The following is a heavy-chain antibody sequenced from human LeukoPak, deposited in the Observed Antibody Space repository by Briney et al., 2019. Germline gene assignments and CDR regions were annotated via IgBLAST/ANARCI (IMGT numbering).Heavy chain of an antibody. J-gene: IGHJ3*02. V-gene: IGHV1-69*04. Sequence: VASVKVSCEASGGTSSSYTISWVRQAPGQGLEWMGRIIPILGIANYAQKFQGRVTITADKSTSTAYMELSSLRSEDTAVYYCARDVAEDAFDIWAKGQWSPSLQ. CDR1: GGTSSSYT. CDR2: IIPILGIA. CDR3: ARDVAEDAFDI. D-gene: IGHD1-14*01.